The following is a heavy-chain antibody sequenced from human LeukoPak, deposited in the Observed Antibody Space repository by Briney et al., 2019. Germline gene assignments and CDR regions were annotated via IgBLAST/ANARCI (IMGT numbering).Heavy chain of an antibody. CDR3: ARLDWGGYHVDY. V-gene: IGHV4-59*08. D-gene: IGHD3-3*01. CDR2: INYSGRT. J-gene: IGHJ4*02. CDR1: GDSISTYY. Sequence: RTSETLSLKRTISGDSISTYYWSWIRQPPGKGLEWTGYINYSGRTNYNPSLKSRVTISLDTSTNQFSLKLSSVTAADTAVYYCARLDWGGYHVDYWGQGTLVTVSS.